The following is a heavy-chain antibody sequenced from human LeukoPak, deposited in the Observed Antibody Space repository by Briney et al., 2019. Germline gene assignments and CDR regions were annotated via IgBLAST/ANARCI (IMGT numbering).Heavy chain of an antibody. CDR3: ARRQQLVRRRLFDY. J-gene: IGHJ4*02. Sequence: KASETLSLTCTVSGGSISSSSYYWGWIRQPPGKGLEWIGSIYYSGSTYYNPSLKSRVTISVDTSKNQFSLKLSSVTAADTAVYYCARRQQLVRRRLFDYWGQGTLVTVSS. D-gene: IGHD6-6*01. V-gene: IGHV4-39*01. CDR1: GGSISSSSYY. CDR2: IYYSGST.